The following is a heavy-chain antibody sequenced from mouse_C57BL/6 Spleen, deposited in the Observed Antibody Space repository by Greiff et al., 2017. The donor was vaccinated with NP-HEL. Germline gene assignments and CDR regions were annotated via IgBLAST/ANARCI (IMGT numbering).Heavy chain of an antibody. CDR2: INPYNGGT. CDR1: GYTFTDYY. D-gene: IGHD2-4*01. Sequence: EVQGVESGPVLVKPGASVKMSCKASGYTFTDYYMNWVKQSHGKSLEWIGVINPYNGGTSYNQKFKGKATLTVDKSSSTAYMELNSLTSEDSAVYYCASYYDWGFAYWGQGTLVTVSA. J-gene: IGHJ3*01. V-gene: IGHV1-19*01. CDR3: ASYYDWGFAY.